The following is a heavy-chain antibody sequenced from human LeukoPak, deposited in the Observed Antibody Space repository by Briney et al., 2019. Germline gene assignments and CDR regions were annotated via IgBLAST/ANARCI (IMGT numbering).Heavy chain of an antibody. J-gene: IGHJ5*01. V-gene: IGHV3-7*01. D-gene: IGHD6-19*01. CDR3: AREFRSGYNSRWFDY. CDR1: GFTVSSNY. CDR2: IKQDGSEK. Sequence: PGGSLRLSCAASGFTVSSNYMSWVRQAPGKGLEWVANIKQDGSEKWYVDSVKGRFTISRDNAKNSLYLQMNSLRVEDTAVYYCAREFRSGYNSRWFDYWGQGTLVTVSS.